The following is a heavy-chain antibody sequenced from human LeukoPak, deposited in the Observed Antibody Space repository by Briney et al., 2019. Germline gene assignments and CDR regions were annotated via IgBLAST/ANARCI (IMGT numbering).Heavy chain of an antibody. CDR3: ARHGWFDP. CDR1: GGSINSYY. J-gene: IGHJ5*02. CDR2: IFYSGST. V-gene: IGHV4-59*08. Sequence: SETLSLTCTVSGGSINSYYWSWIRQPPGKGLEWIGYIFYSGSTKYNPSLKSRVTISVGTSKKQFSLKLTSVTAADTAVYYCARHGWFDPWGQGTLVTVSS.